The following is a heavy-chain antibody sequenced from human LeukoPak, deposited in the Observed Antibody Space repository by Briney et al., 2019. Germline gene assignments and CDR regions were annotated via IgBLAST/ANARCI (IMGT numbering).Heavy chain of an antibody. CDR2: ISSSGSTI. Sequence: GGSLRLSCAASGFSFTTYWMGWVRQAPGKGLEWVSYISSSGSTIYYADSVKGRFTISRDNAKNSLYLQMNSLRAEDTAVYYCAELGITMIGGVWGKGTTVTISS. J-gene: IGHJ6*04. CDR3: AELGITMIGGV. CDR1: GFSFTTYW. V-gene: IGHV3-48*04. D-gene: IGHD3-10*02.